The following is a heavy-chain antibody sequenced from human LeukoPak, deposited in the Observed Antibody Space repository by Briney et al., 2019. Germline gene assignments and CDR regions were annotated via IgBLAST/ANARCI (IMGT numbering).Heavy chain of an antibody. CDR3: ARGSEEGDAFDY. J-gene: IGHJ4*02. CDR2: IYHSGST. V-gene: IGHV4-30-2*01. D-gene: IGHD3-10*01. CDR1: GGSISSGGYS. Sequence: SQTLSLTCAVSGGSISSGGYSWSWIRQPPGKGLEWIGYIYHSGSTYYNPSLKSRVTISVDRSKNQFSLKLSSVTAADTAVYYCARGSEEGDAFDYWGQGTLVTVSS.